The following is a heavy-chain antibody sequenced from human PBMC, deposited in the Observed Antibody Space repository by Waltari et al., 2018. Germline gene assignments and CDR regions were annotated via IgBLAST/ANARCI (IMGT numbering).Heavy chain of an antibody. J-gene: IGHJ4*02. CDR1: GFTFSSYS. D-gene: IGHD1-26*01. CDR2: ISSSSSYI. V-gene: IGHV3-21*01. CDR3: ARLIVGPSVA. Sequence: EVQLVESGGGLVKPGGSLRLSCAASGFTFSSYSMNWVRQAPGKGLGWVSSISSSSSYIYYADSVRGRFTISRDNAKNSLYLQMNSLRAEDTAIYYCARLIVGPSVAWGQGTLVTVSS.